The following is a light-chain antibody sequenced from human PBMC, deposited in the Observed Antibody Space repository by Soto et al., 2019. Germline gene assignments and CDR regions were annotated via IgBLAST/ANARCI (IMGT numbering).Light chain of an antibody. J-gene: IGKJ3*01. Sequence: IQLTQSPSSLSASVGDRVTITCRASQGISRALAWYQQKTGKAPKLLIYAASSLQSGVPSRFSGSGSGTDFTLTISSLQPEDFATYYCQQSYSTLGFTFGPGTKVDIK. CDR2: AAS. CDR3: QQSYSTLGFT. V-gene: IGKV1-39*01. CDR1: QGISRA.